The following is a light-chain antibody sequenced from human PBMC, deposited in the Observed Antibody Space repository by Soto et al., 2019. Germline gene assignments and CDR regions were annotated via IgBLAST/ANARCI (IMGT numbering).Light chain of an antibody. Sequence: QSVLTQPRSVSGSPGQSVTISCTGTSSDVGGYNYVSWYQQHPGKAPKLMIYDVSKRPSGVPGRFSGSKSGNTASLTISGLQAEDEADYYCCSYAGSYAWGFGTGTKLTVL. V-gene: IGLV2-11*01. CDR1: SSDVGGYNY. J-gene: IGLJ1*01. CDR2: DVS. CDR3: CSYAGSYAWG.